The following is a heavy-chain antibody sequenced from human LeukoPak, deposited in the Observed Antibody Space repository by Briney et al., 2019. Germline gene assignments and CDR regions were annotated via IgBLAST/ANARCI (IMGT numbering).Heavy chain of an antibody. J-gene: IGHJ3*02. V-gene: IGHV3-9*01. D-gene: IGHD3-16*01. CDR3: AKGVGPRGNDAFDI. CDR1: GFTFDDYA. Sequence: GGSLRLSCAASGFTFDDYAMHWVRQAPGKGLEWVSGISWNSGSIGYADSVKGRFTISRDNAKNSLYLQMNSLRAEDTALYYCAKGVGPRGNDAFDIWGQGTMVTVSS. CDR2: ISWNSGSI.